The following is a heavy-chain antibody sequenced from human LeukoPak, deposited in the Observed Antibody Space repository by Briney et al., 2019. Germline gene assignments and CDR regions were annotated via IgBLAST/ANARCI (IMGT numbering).Heavy chain of an antibody. Sequence: GGSLRLSCAASGFTFSDYYMSWIRQAPGKGLEWVAVIVFDGTNEYYADSVKGRFTISRDNSKNTLYLQMNSLRAEDTAVYYCARDPQWLVRFDYWGQGTLVTVSS. CDR3: ARDPQWLVRFDY. D-gene: IGHD6-19*01. CDR2: IVFDGTNE. J-gene: IGHJ4*02. CDR1: GFTFSDYY. V-gene: IGHV3-30*03.